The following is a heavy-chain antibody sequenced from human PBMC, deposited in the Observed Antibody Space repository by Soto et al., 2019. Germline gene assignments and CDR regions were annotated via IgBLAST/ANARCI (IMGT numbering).Heavy chain of an antibody. Sequence: QVQLVQSGAELKKPGASGKVSCKASGYTFTSYAMNWVRQAPGQVLEWMGWINTNTGNPTYAQGCTGRFVFSLDTSVSTEDLQICSLEDEDTAVYYCARDSKRLEYYDFWSGYYFFVHGMDVWGQGTTVTVSS. D-gene: IGHD3-3*01. CDR1: GYTFTSYA. V-gene: IGHV7-4-1*01. CDR3: ARDSKRLEYYDFWSGYYFFVHGMDV. J-gene: IGHJ6*02. CDR2: INTNTGNP.